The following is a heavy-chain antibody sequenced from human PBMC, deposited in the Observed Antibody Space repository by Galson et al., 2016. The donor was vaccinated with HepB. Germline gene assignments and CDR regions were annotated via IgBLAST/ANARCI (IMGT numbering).Heavy chain of an antibody. CDR1: GGSISSGGYY. CDR3: ARVRVQYYFDC. CDR2: VYYNGIT. J-gene: IGHJ4*01. V-gene: IGHV4-31*03. D-gene: IGHD3-10*01. Sequence: TLSLTCTVSGGSISSGGYYWSWIRQHPGKGLEWIGYVYYNGITYYNSSLKSRVTISVDTSKNQFSLKLNSVTAADTAVYYCARVRVQYYFDCWGQGALVTVSS.